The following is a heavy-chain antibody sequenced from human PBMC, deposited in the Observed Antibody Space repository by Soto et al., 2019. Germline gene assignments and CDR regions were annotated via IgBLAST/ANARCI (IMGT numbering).Heavy chain of an antibody. J-gene: IGHJ3*02. CDR2: ISYDGSNK. Sequence: GGSLRLSCAASGFTFSSYGMHWVRQAPGKGLEWVAVISYDGSNKYYADSVKGRFTISRDNSKNTLYLQMNSLRAEDTAVYYCARDFDPQQLHDAFDIWGQGTMVTVSS. V-gene: IGHV3-30*03. CDR1: GFTFSSYG. D-gene: IGHD6-13*01. CDR3: ARDFDPQQLHDAFDI.